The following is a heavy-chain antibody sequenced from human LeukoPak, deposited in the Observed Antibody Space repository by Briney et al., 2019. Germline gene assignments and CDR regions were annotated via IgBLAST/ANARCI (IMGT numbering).Heavy chain of an antibody. D-gene: IGHD6-19*01. V-gene: IGHV5-51*01. CDR3: AKFSSGFDY. J-gene: IGHJ4*02. Sequence: GAVLKTSCTGSGNSFTNYWIGWGRQMAGKGLEWMGIIFPGDVQSRYSPAFQGQVTIPVDKSISTAYLQWSSLKASDTAMYYCAKFSSGFDYWGQGTLVTVSS. CDR2: IFPGDVQS. CDR1: GNSFTNYW.